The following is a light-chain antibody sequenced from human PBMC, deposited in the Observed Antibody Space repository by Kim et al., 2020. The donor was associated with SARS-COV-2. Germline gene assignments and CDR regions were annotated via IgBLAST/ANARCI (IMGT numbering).Light chain of an antibody. CDR3: QHYDNYSQT. J-gene: IGKJ1*01. Sequence: DIQMTQSPSTLSASVGDRVTITCRASQRISNSLAWYQQRPGKAPTLLIYEASSLESGVPSRFSGTGSGTEFTLTISSLQPGDFATYYCQHYDNYSQTFGPGTKVDIK. V-gene: IGKV1-5*01. CDR2: EAS. CDR1: QRISNS.